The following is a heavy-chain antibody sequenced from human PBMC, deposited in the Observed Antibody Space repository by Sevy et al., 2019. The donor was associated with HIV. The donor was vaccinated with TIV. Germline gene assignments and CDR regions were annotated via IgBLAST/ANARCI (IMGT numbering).Heavy chain of an antibody. CDR3: ARDSTTRPRVLDY. D-gene: IGHD1-1*01. CDR2: IYFTGNT. V-gene: IGHV4-59*01. Sequence: SETLSLTCSVSDGSISSYFWTWVRQSPGKGLEWIGNIYFTGNTDYSPSLKSRVTLSLDTSKSQFSLTLKSVTAADTAIYFCARDSTTRPRVLDYWGQRTLVTVSS. J-gene: IGHJ4*02. CDR1: DGSISSYF.